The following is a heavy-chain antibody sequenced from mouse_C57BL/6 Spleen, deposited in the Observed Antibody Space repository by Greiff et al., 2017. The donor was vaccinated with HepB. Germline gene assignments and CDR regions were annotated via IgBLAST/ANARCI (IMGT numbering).Heavy chain of an antibody. CDR1: GYTFTSYW. CDR2: IDPSDSYT. Sequence: QVQLQQPGAELMMPGASVKLSCKASGYTFTSYWMHWVKQRPGQGLEWIGEIDPSDSYTNYNQKFKGKSTLTVDKSSSTAYMQLSSLTSEDSAVYYCARRDYYGIDYWGQGTTLTVSS. D-gene: IGHD1-1*01. CDR3: ARRDYYGIDY. V-gene: IGHV1-69*01. J-gene: IGHJ2*01.